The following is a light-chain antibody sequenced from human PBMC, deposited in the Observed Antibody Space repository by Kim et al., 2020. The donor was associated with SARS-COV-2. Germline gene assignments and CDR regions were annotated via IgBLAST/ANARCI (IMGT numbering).Light chain of an antibody. J-gene: IGKJ4*01. CDR2: PAS. V-gene: IGKV1-12*01. Sequence: DIQMTQSPSTLSASVGDRVTITCRASQNIGSWLAWYQQRPGKAPKLLIFPASSLESGVPSRFSGSGSGTDFTLTISSLQPEDFATYFCQQANNFPLTFGGGTKVDIK. CDR1: QNIGSW. CDR3: QQANNFPLT.